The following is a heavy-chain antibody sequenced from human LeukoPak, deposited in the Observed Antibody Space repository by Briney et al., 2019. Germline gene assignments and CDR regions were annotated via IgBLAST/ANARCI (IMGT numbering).Heavy chain of an antibody. CDR3: ARSTDSSGLYYYYYMDV. D-gene: IGHD3-22*01. CDR2: ISAYNGNT. Sequence: GASVKVSCMASGYTFTSYGISWVRQAPGQGRDGMGWISAYNGNTNYAQKLQGRVTMTTDTSTSTAYMELRSLRSDDTAVYYCARSTDSSGLYYYYYMDVWGKGTTVTVSS. V-gene: IGHV1-18*01. J-gene: IGHJ6*03. CDR1: GYTFTSYG.